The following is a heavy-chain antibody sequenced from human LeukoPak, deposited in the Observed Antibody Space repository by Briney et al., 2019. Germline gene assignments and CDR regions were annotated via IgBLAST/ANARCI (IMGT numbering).Heavy chain of an antibody. CDR1: GGSISSYY. D-gene: IGHD3-10*01. CDR2: IYYSGST. V-gene: IGHV4-59*01. Sequence: PSETLSLTCAVSGGSISSYYWSWIRQPPGKGLEWIGYIYYSGSTNYNPSLKSRVTISVDTSKNQFSLKLSSVTAADTAVYYCARGGYYGSGNDFRFDPWGQGTLVTVSS. CDR3: ARGGYYGSGNDFRFDP. J-gene: IGHJ5*02.